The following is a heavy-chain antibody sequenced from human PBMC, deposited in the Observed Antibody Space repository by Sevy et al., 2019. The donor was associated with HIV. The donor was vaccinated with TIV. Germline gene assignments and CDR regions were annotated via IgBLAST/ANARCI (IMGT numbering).Heavy chain of an antibody. D-gene: IGHD6-19*01. J-gene: IGHJ4*02. CDR1: GYTFTGYY. CDR3: ARSPGSSGSPIDY. Sequence: ASVKVSCKASGYTFTGYYMHWVRQAPVQGLEWMGWINPNSGGTNYAQKFQGRVTMTRDRSISQAYMELSRLRSDDTAVYYCARSPGSSGSPIDYWGQGTLVTVSS. V-gene: IGHV1-2*02. CDR2: INPNSGGT.